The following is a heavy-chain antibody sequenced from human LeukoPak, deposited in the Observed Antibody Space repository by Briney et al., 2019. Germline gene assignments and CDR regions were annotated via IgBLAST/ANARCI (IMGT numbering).Heavy chain of an antibody. J-gene: IGHJ6*02. D-gene: IGHD6-13*01. CDR3: ASSEGQQAYGMDV. CDR1: GFTFSSYS. V-gene: IGHV3-21*01. CDR2: ISSSSSYI. Sequence: GGSLRLSCAASGFTFSSYSMNWVRQAPGKGLEWVSSISSSSSYIYYADSVKGRFTISRDNAKNSLYLQMNSLRAEDTAVYYCASSEGQQAYGMDVGGQGTTVTVS.